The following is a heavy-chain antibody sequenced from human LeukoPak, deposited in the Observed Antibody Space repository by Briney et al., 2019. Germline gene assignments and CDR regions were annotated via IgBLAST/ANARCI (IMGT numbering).Heavy chain of an antibody. CDR3: AKVDSANTYDY. Sequence: ASVKVSCKASGYTFISYGISWVRQAPGQRLEWMGWINVGNGDTKYSQKFQGRVTITRDTSASTAYMELSSLRSEDTAVYHCAKVDSANTYDYRGQGTLVTVSS. CDR1: GYTFISYG. D-gene: IGHD3/OR15-3a*01. CDR2: INVGNGDT. V-gene: IGHV1-3*01. J-gene: IGHJ4*02.